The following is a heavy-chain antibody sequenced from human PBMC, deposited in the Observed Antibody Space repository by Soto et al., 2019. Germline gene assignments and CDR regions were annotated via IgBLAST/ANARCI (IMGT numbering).Heavy chain of an antibody. CDR1: GFSLSASTVG. V-gene: IGHV2-5*01. Sequence: QITLKESGPTLVETTQTLTLTCSFSGFSLSASTVGVGWTRQPPGKALEWLALIWRSDDKRYSPSLKNRLTITKDTSKNQVVLTMTNMDPVDTATYYCAHWGATGFDYWGQGTLVSVSS. CDR2: IWRSDDK. CDR3: AHWGATGFDY. D-gene: IGHD3-16*01. J-gene: IGHJ4*02.